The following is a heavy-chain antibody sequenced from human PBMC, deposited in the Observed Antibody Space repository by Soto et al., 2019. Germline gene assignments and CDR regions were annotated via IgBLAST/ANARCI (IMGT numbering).Heavy chain of an antibody. J-gene: IGHJ4*02. V-gene: IGHV1-69*13. CDR1: GGAFSSYA. CDR3: ASPSYDSTGYYYGFDY. D-gene: IGHD3-22*01. CDR2: IIPIFGTA. Sequence: SVKVSCKASGGAFSSYAISWVRQAPGQGLEWMGGIIPIFGTANYAQKFQGRVTITADESTSTAYMELSSLRSEDTAVYYCASPSYDSTGYYYGFDYWGQGTLVTVSS.